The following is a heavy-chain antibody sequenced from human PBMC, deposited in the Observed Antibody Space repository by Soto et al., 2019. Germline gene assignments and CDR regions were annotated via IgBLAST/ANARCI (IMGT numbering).Heavy chain of an antibody. J-gene: IGHJ4*02. CDR3: ARVVKGHIVATRNFDY. V-gene: IGHV1-18*04. D-gene: IGHD5-12*01. Sequence: QVQLVQSGAEVKKPGASVKVSCKASGYTFTSYGISWVRQAPGQGLEWMGWISAYNGNTNYAQKLQGRVTMTTDTATSTAYMELRSLRSDDTAVYYCARVVKGHIVATRNFDYWGQGTLVTVSS. CDR2: ISAYNGNT. CDR1: GYTFTSYG.